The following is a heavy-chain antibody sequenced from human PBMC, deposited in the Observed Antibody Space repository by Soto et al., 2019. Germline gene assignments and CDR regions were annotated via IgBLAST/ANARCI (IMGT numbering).Heavy chain of an antibody. CDR2: INPNSGGT. D-gene: IGHD3-16*01. CDR3: ARDAGGEYYYYMDV. V-gene: IGHV1-2*04. J-gene: IGHJ6*03. CDR1: GYPFTGYC. Sequence: ASVKVSCKASGYPFTGYCMHWVRQAPGQGLEWMGWINPNSGGTNYAQKFQGWVTMTRDTSISTAYMELSRLRSDDTAVYYCARDAGGEYYYYMDVWGKGTTVTVSS.